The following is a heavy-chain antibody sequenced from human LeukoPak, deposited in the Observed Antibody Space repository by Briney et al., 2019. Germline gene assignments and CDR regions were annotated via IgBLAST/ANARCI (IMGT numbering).Heavy chain of an antibody. Sequence: PSETLSLTRTVSGGSISSSTYYWGWIRQPPGRGLEWIGTIYYRGSTYYNPSLKSRVTISVYTSNNQFSLRLSSVTAADTAVYYCAILGTGSSWGQGTLVTVSS. CDR3: AILGTGSS. CDR2: IYYRGST. J-gene: IGHJ5*02. CDR1: GGSISSSTYY. D-gene: IGHD3-10*01. V-gene: IGHV4-39*01.